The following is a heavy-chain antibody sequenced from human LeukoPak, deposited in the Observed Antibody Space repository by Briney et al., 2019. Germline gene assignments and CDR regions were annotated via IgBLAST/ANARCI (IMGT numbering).Heavy chain of an antibody. D-gene: IGHD4-17*01. CDR1: GFTFSSHW. V-gene: IGHV3-7*03. CDR2: INQDGSQK. Sequence: SGGSLRLSCAGSGFTFSSHWIGWVRQAPGKGLEWVAHINQDGSQKYYVDSVEGRFAISRDNAKNSLYLQMNSLRAEDTAVDYCARDLVDYGDPDDAFDIWGQGTMVTVSS. CDR3: ARDLVDYGDPDDAFDI. J-gene: IGHJ3*02.